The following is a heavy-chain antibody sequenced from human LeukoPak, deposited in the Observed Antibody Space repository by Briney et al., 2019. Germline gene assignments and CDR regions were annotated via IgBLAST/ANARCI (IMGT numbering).Heavy chain of an antibody. J-gene: IGHJ4*02. CDR2: IWFDGGKI. Sequence: PGRSLRLSCAASGFSFSGYVMDWLRQAPGKGLEWVAVIWFDGGKIYYADSVKGRFTISRDNSKDSLYLQMYGLRTEDTALYYCARDKTGSYEYWGQGTLVTVSP. V-gene: IGHV3-33*01. D-gene: IGHD1-26*01. CDR1: GFSFSGYV. CDR3: ARDKTGSYEY.